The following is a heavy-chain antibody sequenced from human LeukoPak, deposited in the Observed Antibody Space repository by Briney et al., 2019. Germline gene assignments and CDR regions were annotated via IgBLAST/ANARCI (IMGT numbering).Heavy chain of an antibody. CDR2: IYSGGST. J-gene: IGHJ3*02. Sequence: GGSLRLSCAASGFTVSSNYMSWVRQAPGKGLEWVSVIYSGGSTYYADSVKGRLTISRDNSKNTLYLQMNSLRAADTAVYYCARGGIKPWLLLAFDIWGQGTMVTVSS. CDR3: ARGGIKPWLLLAFDI. V-gene: IGHV3-53*01. D-gene: IGHD5-18*01. CDR1: GFTVSSNY.